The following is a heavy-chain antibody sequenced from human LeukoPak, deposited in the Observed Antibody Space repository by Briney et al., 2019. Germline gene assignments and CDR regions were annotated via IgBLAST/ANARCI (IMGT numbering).Heavy chain of an antibody. D-gene: IGHD2-2*01. CDR1: GGSISSGDYY. J-gene: IGHJ5*02. Sequence: PSQTLSLTCTVSGGSISSGDYYWSWIRQPPGKGLEWIGYIYYSGSTYYNPSLKSRVTISVDTSKNQFSLKLSSVTAADTAVYYCAREPLEQDYCSSTSCHPTWGQGTLVTVSS. CDR3: AREPLEQDYCSSTSCHPT. V-gene: IGHV4-30-4*08. CDR2: IYYSGST.